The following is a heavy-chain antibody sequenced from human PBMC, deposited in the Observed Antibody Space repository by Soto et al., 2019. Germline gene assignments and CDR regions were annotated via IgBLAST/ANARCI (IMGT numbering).Heavy chain of an antibody. Sequence: QLQLQESGPGLVKPSETLSLTCTVSGGSISSSSYYWGWIRQPPGKGLEWVGTISYSGRTYYNPSLKSQVTMSVDTSTNQFSLKLSSMTAADTAVYYCARQVVRATKSRYFDLWGRGTLVTVSS. CDR1: GGSISSSSYY. CDR3: ARQVVRATKSRYFDL. CDR2: ISYSGRT. V-gene: IGHV4-39*01. J-gene: IGHJ2*01. D-gene: IGHD1-26*01.